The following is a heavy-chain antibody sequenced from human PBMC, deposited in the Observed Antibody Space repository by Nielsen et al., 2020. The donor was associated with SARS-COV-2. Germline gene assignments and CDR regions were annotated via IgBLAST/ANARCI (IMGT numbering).Heavy chain of an antibody. D-gene: IGHD3-16*01. CDR1: GGSFSGYY. J-gene: IGHJ4*02. V-gene: IGHV4-34*01. CDR2: INHSGST. Sequence: SETLSLTCAVYGGSFSGYYWSWIRQPPGKGLEWIGEINHSGSTNYNPPLKSRVTISVDTSKNQFSLKLSSVTAADTAVYYCARGLGREGGYWGQGTLVTVSS. CDR3: ARGLGREGGY.